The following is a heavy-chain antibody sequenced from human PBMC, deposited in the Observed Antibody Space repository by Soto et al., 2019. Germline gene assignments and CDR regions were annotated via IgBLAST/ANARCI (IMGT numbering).Heavy chain of an antibody. Sequence: QVQLVESGGGVVQPGRSLRLSCAASGFTFSTYGMHWVRQAPGKGLEWVAVISSDGSNKSYAVSVKGRFTISRDNPKNTLYLQMNSLRAEHTAVYYWAKYIPEHDDDGLAWGQGTMVTVSS. D-gene: IGHD1-1*01. CDR1: GFTFSTYG. V-gene: IGHV3-30*18. CDR2: ISSDGSNK. J-gene: IGHJ3*01. CDR3: AKYIPEHDDDGLA.